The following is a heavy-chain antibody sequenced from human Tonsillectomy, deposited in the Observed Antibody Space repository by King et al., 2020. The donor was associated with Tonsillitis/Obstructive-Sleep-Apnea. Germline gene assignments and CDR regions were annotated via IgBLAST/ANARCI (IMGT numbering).Heavy chain of an antibody. Sequence: VQLVESGGGLVKPGGSLRLSCAASGFTFSDYCMSWIRQAPGKGLEWVSYISSSSSYTNYADSVKGRFTISRDNAKNSLYLQMNSLRAEDTAVYYCARGLLNCSSTSCYGHYYYMDVWGKGTTVTVSS. CDR1: GFTFSDYC. CDR3: ARGLLNCSSTSCYGHYYYMDV. V-gene: IGHV3-11*05. D-gene: IGHD2-2*01. J-gene: IGHJ6*03. CDR2: ISSSSSYT.